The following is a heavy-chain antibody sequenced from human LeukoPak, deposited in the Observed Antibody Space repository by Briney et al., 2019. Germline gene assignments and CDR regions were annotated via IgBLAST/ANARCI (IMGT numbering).Heavy chain of an antibody. CDR3: ARRYRSYYYDSSGYYYNDAFDI. D-gene: IGHD3-22*01. CDR1: GYSFTSYW. CDR2: IYPGDSDT. J-gene: IGHJ3*02. V-gene: IGHV5-51*01. Sequence: GESLKISCKGSGYSFTSYWIGWVRQVPGKGLEGMGIIYPGDSDTRYSPSFQGQVTISADKSISTAYLQWSSLKASDTAMYYCARRYRSYYYDSSGYYYNDAFDIWGQGTMVTVSS.